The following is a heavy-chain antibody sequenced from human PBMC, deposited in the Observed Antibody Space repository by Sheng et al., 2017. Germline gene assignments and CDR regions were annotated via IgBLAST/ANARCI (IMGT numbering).Heavy chain of an antibody. V-gene: IGHV4-39*01. Sequence: QLQLQESGPGLVKPSETLSLTCTVSGGSISSSSYYWGWIRQPPGKGLEWIGSIYYSGSTYYNPSLKSRVTISVDTSKNLFSLKLSSVTAADTAVYYCARHGATDSSGYYFDYWGQGTLVTVSS. CDR1: GGSISSSSYY. D-gene: IGHD3-22*01. J-gene: IGHJ4*02. CDR2: IYYSGST. CDR3: ARHGATDSSGYYFDY.